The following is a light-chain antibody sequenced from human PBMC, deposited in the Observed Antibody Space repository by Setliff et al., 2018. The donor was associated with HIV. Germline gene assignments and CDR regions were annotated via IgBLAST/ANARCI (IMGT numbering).Light chain of an antibody. Sequence: SALTPPASVSGSPGQSITISCTGTSGDVGRYNLVSWYQQQPGKPPKLMIYQASKRPSGVSNRFSGSKSGNTASLTISGLQAEDEADYYCCSNTGSNTYVFGTGTKVTV. CDR1: SGDVGRYNL. CDR3: CSNTGSNTYV. V-gene: IGLV2-23*01. J-gene: IGLJ1*01. CDR2: QAS.